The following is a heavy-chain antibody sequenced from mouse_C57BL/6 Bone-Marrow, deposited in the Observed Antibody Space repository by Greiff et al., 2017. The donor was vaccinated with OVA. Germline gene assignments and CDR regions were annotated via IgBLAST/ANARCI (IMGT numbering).Heavy chain of an antibody. CDR2: IWGVGGT. Sequence: VMLVESGPGLVAPSQSLSITCTVSGFSLTSYGVDWVRPSPGKGLEWLGVIWGVGGTNYNSALKSRLSISKDNSKSQVFLKMNSLQTDDTAMYYCASGRNAMDYWGQGTSVTVSS. V-gene: IGHV2-6*01. CDR3: ASGRNAMDY. CDR1: GFSLTSYG. J-gene: IGHJ4*01.